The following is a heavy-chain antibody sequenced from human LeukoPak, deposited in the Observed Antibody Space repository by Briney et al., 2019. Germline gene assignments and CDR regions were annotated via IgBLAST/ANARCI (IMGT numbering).Heavy chain of an antibody. CDR2: ISAYNGNT. CDR3: AREGYCSGGSCYSRPPDYYGMDV. J-gene: IGHJ6*02. D-gene: IGHD2-15*01. CDR1: GYTFTSYG. V-gene: IGHV1-18*01. Sequence: GASVKASCKASGYTFTSYGISWVRQAPGQGLEWMGWISAYNGNTNYAQKLQGRVTMTTDTSTSTAYMELRSLRSDDTAVYYCAREGYCSGGSCYSRPPDYYGMDVWGQGTTVTVSS.